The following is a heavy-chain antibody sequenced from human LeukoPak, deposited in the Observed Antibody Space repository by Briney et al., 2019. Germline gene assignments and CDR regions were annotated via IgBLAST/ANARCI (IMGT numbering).Heavy chain of an antibody. Sequence: SETLSLTCTVSGGSVSSGSYYWSWIRQPPGKGLEWIGYIYYSGSTNYNPSLKSRVTISVDTSKNQFSLKPRSVTAADTAMYYCARYYSGYDYYDYWGQGTLVTVSS. CDR3: ARYYSGYDYYDY. V-gene: IGHV4-61*01. CDR1: GGSVSSGSYY. CDR2: IYYSGST. D-gene: IGHD5-12*01. J-gene: IGHJ4*02.